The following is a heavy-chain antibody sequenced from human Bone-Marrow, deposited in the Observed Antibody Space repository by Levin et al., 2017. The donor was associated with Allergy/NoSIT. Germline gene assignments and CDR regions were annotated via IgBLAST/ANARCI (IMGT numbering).Heavy chain of an antibody. CDR3: AKRHCSGSGCNAGWYFDL. Sequence: PSETLSLTCAASGFTFSSYWIHWVRQAPGKGLVWVSRINSDGSSTNYADSVKGRFTISRDNAENTLYLQMNSLRAEDTAVYYCAKRHCSGSGCNAGWYFDLWGRGTLVTVSS. CDR1: GFTFSSYW. CDR2: INSDGSST. D-gene: IGHD2-15*01. J-gene: IGHJ2*01. V-gene: IGHV3-74*01.